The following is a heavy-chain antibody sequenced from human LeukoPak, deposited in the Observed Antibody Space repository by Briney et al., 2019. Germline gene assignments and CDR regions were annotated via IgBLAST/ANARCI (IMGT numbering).Heavy chain of an antibody. V-gene: IGHV3-7*01. J-gene: IGHJ3*02. CDR3: AEVAGSSWYGAFDI. CDR2: INQDGREK. D-gene: IGHD6-13*01. Sequence: GGSLRLSCAASGFTFSSYWMNWVRQAPGKGREGVGNINQDGREKYYVDSVKGRFTISRDNAKNSLYLQMNSLRAEDTAGYDCAEVAGSSWYGAFDISGPGTMVTVSS. CDR1: GFTFSSYW.